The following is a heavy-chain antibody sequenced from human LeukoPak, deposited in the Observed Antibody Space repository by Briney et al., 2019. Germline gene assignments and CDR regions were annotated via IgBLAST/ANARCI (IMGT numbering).Heavy chain of an antibody. CDR3: ARDGSSQRNYFDY. CDR1: GYTFTGYY. V-gene: IGHV1-2*04. D-gene: IGHD2-2*03. CDR2: INPNSGGT. J-gene: IGHJ4*02. Sequence: ASVKVSCKASGYTFTGYYMHWVRQAPGHGLEWMGWINPNSGGTNYAQKFQGWVTMTRDTSISTAYMELSRLRSDDTAVYYCARDGSSQRNYFDYWGQGTLVTVSS.